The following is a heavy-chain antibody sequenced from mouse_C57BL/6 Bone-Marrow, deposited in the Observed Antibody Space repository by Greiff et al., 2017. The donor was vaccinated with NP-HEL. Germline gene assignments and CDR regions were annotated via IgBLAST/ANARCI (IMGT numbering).Heavy chain of an antibody. CDR2: IYPGSGNT. CDR1: GYTFTDYY. Sequence: VQLVESGAELVRPGASVKLSCKASGYTFTDYYINWVKQRPGQGLEWIARIYPGSGNTYYNEKFKGKATLTAEKSSSTAYMQLSSLTSEDSAVYFCAREGWFAYWGQGTLVTVSA. J-gene: IGHJ3*01. CDR3: AREGWFAY. V-gene: IGHV1-76*01.